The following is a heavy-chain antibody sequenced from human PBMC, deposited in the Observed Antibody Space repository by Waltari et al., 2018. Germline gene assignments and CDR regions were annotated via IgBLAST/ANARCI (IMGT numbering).Heavy chain of an antibody. CDR1: GGSISSGGYY. D-gene: IGHD3-10*01. CDR2: IYHSGST. V-gene: IGHV4-30-2*01. Sequence: QVQLQESGPGLVKPSQPLSLTCTVSGGSISSGGYYWSWIRQPPGKGLEWIGYIYHSGSTYYNPSLKSRVTISVDRSKNQFSLKLSSVTAADTAVYYCAREGVTMVRGVITKGGMDVWGQGTTVTVSS. J-gene: IGHJ6*02. CDR3: AREGVTMVRGVITKGGMDV.